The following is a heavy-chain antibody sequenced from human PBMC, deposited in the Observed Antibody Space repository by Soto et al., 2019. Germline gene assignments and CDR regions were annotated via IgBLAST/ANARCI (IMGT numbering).Heavy chain of an antibody. Sequence: GSLRLSCAASGFTFSNAWMNWVRQAPGKGLEWVGRIKSKTDGGTTDYAAPVKGRFTISRDDSKNTLYLQMNSLKTEDTAVYYCTTLPEYYYDSSGYGSPDAFDIWGQGTMVTVSS. J-gene: IGHJ3*02. CDR3: TTLPEYYYDSSGYGSPDAFDI. D-gene: IGHD3-22*01. CDR2: IKSKTDGGTT. CDR1: GFTFSNAW. V-gene: IGHV3-15*07.